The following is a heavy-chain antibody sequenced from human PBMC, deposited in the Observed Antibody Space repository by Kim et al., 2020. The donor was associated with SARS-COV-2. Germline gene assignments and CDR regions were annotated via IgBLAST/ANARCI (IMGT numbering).Heavy chain of an antibody. CDR3: ARDRYYGSDY. CDR1: GFTFSSYW. V-gene: IGHV3-7*01. CDR2: MKQDGSEK. D-gene: IGHD3-10*01. Sequence: GGSLRHSCAASGFTFSSYWMSWVRQAPGKGLEWVANMKQDGSEKNYVDSVKGRFTISRDNAKNSLFLQMNSLRAEDTAVYYCARDRYYGSDYWGQGTLVTVSS. J-gene: IGHJ4*02.